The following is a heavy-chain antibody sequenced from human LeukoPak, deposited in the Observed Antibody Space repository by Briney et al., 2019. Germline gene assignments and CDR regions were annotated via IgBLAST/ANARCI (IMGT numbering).Heavy chain of an antibody. Sequence: SETLSLTCTVSGGSISSYYWSWIRQPPGKGLEWIGCVYYSGSTNYNPSLKSRVTISVDTSKNQFSLKLSSVTAADTAVYYCARSNWGEAFDIWGQGTMVTVSS. CDR1: GGSISSYY. V-gene: IGHV4-59*01. CDR2: VYYSGST. CDR3: ARSNWGEAFDI. D-gene: IGHD7-27*01. J-gene: IGHJ3*02.